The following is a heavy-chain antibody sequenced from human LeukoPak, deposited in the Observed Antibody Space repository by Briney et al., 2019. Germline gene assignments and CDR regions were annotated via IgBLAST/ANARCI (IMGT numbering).Heavy chain of an antibody. D-gene: IGHD3-16*01. CDR3: AKDDAWGRYKD. CDR1: GFTFSSYV. CDR2: ISPSGGIT. J-gene: IGHJ1*01. V-gene: IGHV3-23*01. Sequence: GGSLRLSCAASGFTFSSYVMHWVRQAPGKGLEWVSGISPSGGITYYTDSVRGRFTISRDNSKNTVSLQMNSLRGEDTAVYYCAKDDAWGRYKDWGQGTLVTVSS.